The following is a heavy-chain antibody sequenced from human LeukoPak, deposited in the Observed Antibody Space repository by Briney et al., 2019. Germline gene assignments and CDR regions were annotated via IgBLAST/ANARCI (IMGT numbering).Heavy chain of an antibody. CDR1: GASISSYY. D-gene: IGHD3-10*01. V-gene: IGHV4-59*01. J-gene: IGHJ4*02. Sequence: PSETLSLTCTVSGASISSYYWSWIRQPPGKGLEWIGYIYYSGSTNYNPSLKSRVTISVDTSKNQFSLKLSSVTAADTAVYYCASLKYTSGNYRFDCWGQGTLVTVSS. CDR3: ASLKYTSGNYRFDC. CDR2: IYYSGST.